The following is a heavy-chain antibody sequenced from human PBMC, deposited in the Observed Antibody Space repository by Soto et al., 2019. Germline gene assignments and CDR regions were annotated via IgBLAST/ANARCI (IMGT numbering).Heavy chain of an antibody. CDR3: AKTKGDYYYFFDY. Sequence: GGSLRLSCAASGFTFSSYAMSWVRQTPGKGLEWVSAISGNGGRTYYAESVKGRFTISRDNSKNTLYLQMNNLRAGDTAVYFCAKTKGDYYYFFDYWGQGTLVTVSS. J-gene: IGHJ4*02. CDR2: ISGNGGRT. V-gene: IGHV3-23*01. CDR1: GFTFSSYA. D-gene: IGHD2-21*02.